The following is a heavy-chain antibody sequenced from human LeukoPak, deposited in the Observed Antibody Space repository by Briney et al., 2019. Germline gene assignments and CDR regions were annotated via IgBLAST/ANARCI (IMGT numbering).Heavy chain of an antibody. CDR2: IYSAGST. CDR1: GFTFSSYA. V-gene: IGHV3-53*01. J-gene: IGHJ3*01. Sequence: PGGSLRLSCAASGFTFSSYAMSWVRQALGKGLEWVSLIYSAGSTYYADSMKRRFTISRDNTKKTLYLQMNSLRAEDTGVYYCTRGGYIYGYLDAFDGWGEGTMVTVSS. CDR3: TRGGYIYGYLDAFDG. D-gene: IGHD5-18*01.